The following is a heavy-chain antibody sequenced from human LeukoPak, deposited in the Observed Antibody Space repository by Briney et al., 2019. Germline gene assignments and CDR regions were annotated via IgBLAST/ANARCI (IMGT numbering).Heavy chain of an antibody. D-gene: IGHD3-22*01. V-gene: IGHV3-23*01. CDR1: GFTFSNYA. CDR3: ARDSYYDSSGFDY. CDR2: IIGSGVST. J-gene: IGHJ4*02. Sequence: GGSLRLSCATSGFTFSNYAMHWVRQAPGRGLEWVSSIIGSGVSTYYADSVKGRFTISRDTSKSTVSLQMNSLRADDTAVYYCARDSYYDSSGFDYWGQGTLVTVSS.